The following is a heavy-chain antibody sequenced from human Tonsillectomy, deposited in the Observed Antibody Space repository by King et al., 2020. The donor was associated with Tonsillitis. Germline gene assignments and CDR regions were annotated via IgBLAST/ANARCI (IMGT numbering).Heavy chain of an antibody. CDR3: TTGTAVANYYYDYYMDV. J-gene: IGHJ6*03. CDR2: MKCKTDGGPP. V-gene: IGHV3-15*07. D-gene: IGHD6-19*01. Sequence: VQLVESGGGLVKPGGSLRLSCAASGFTFSNAWMNWVCQAPGKGLEWAGRMKCKTDGGPPDYAAPVKGRFTISREDSKNTLYLQMNGLKTEDTAVYYCTTGTAVANYYYDYYMDVWGTGTTVTVSS. CDR1: GFTFSNAW.